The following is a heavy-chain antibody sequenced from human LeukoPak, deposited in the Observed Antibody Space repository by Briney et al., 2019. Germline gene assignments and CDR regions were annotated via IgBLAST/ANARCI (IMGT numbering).Heavy chain of an antibody. CDR1: GFTFSSYE. V-gene: IGHV3-48*03. Sequence: GGSLRLSCALSGFTFSSYEMNWVRPAPEGGVVWVSYISSSGSTIYYADSVKGRFTISRDNAKNSLYLQMNSLRVEDTAVYYCAELGITMIGGVWGKGTTVTISS. J-gene: IGHJ6*04. D-gene: IGHD3-10*02. CDR3: AELGITMIGGV. CDR2: ISSSGSTI.